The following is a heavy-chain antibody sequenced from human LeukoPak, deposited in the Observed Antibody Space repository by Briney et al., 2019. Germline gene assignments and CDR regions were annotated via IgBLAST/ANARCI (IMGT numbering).Heavy chain of an antibody. D-gene: IGHD3-16*02. Sequence: QAGGSLRLSCAASGFTFSSYAMSWVRQAPVKGLEWVSAISGSGGSTYYADSVKGRFTISRDNSKNTLYLQMNSLRAEDTAVYYCAKLLFHYDYVWGSYRQERVDFDYWGQGTLVTVSS. CDR1: GFTFSSYA. CDR3: AKLLFHYDYVWGSYRQERVDFDY. J-gene: IGHJ4*02. CDR2: ISGSGGST. V-gene: IGHV3-23*01.